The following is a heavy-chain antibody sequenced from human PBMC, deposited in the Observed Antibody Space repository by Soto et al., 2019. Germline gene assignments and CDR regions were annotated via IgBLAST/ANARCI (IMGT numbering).Heavy chain of an antibody. Sequence: AAVKVSCKASGDTFTTYDINWVRQATGHGLEWMGWINPNSGNIGYAQRFQGRVTMTRDTAIRTAYMEVSSLRSDDTAVYYCARGRASGSYYLLDYWGQGTLVTVSS. CDR3: ARGRASGSYYLLDY. D-gene: IGHD3-10*01. CDR2: INPNSGNI. V-gene: IGHV1-8*01. CDR1: GDTFTTYD. J-gene: IGHJ4*02.